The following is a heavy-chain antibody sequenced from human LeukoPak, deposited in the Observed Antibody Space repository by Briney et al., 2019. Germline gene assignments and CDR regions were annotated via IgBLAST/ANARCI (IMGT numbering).Heavy chain of an antibody. J-gene: IGHJ6*02. CDR1: GFTLSDYY. CDR3: ARDSTGAYGMDV. Sequence: PGGSLRLSCATSGFTLSDYYMNWVRQATGKGLEWVSAIGTAGDTYYPGSVKGRFTISRENAKNSLYLQMNSLRAEDTAVYYCARDSTGAYGMDVWGQGTTVTVSS. CDR2: IGTAGDT. V-gene: IGHV3-13*01.